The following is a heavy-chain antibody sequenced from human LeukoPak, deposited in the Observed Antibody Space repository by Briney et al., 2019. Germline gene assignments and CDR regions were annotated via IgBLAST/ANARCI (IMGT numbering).Heavy chain of an antibody. J-gene: IGHJ5*02. Sequence: GGSLRLSCAASGFTFNSYAMSWVRQAPGKGLEWVSAISDSGGNTYYADSVKGRFTISRDNAKNTLYLQMNSLRAEDTAVYYCARDRAAAGIHFDPWGQGTLVTVSS. D-gene: IGHD6-13*01. V-gene: IGHV3-23*01. CDR2: ISDSGGNT. CDR3: ARDRAAAGIHFDP. CDR1: GFTFNSYA.